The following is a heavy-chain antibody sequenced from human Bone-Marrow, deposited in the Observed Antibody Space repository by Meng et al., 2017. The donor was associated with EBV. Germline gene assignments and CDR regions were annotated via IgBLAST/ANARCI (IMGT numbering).Heavy chain of an antibody. CDR1: GASVRGGTYH. CDR3: AKSRSSTPGVVDY. V-gene: IGHV4-61*01. Sequence: QGKLPEAGPVLVKPSVTRSLSCTFSGASVRGGTYHWSWIRQPPGKELEWIGYIYDGGTTIYNPSLKSRVTILVDASKNQFSLKLSSVTTADTAVYYCAKSRSSTPGVVDYWGQGTLVTVSS. J-gene: IGHJ4*02. CDR2: IYDGGTT. D-gene: IGHD3-10*01.